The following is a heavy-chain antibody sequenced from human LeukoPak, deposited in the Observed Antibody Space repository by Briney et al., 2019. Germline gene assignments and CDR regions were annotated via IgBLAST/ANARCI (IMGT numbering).Heavy chain of an antibody. J-gene: IGHJ4*02. D-gene: IGHD6-19*01. CDR2: IYYSGST. CDR3: ARGLYSSGWALFDD. CDR1: GGSISSYY. Sequence: SETLSLTCTVSGGSISSYYWSWIRQPPGKGLEWIGYIYYSGSTNYNPSLKSRVTISVDTSKNQFSLKLSSVTAADTAVYYCARGLYSSGWALFDDWRQGTLVTVS. V-gene: IGHV4-59*01.